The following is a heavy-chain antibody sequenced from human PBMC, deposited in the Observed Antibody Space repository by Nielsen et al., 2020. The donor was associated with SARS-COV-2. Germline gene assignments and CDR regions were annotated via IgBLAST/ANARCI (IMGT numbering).Heavy chain of an antibody. CDR1: GGSISSYY. J-gene: IGHJ3*02. D-gene: IGHD3-22*01. Sequence: SETLSLTCTVSGGSISSYYWSWIRQPPGKGLEWIGYIYYSGSTNYNPSLKSRVTISVDTSKNQFSLKLSSVTAADTAVYYCARKFHYYDSSGYPSWADAFDIWGQGTMVTVSS. V-gene: IGHV4-59*08. CDR2: IYYSGST. CDR3: ARKFHYYDSSGYPSWADAFDI.